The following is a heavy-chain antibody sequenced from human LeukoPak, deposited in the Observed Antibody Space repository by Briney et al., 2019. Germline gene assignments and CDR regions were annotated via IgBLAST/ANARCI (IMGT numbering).Heavy chain of an antibody. J-gene: IGHJ4*02. CDR2: ISSSSSSI. CDR1: GFTFTTFW. Sequence: TGGSLRLSCATSGFTFTTFWMHWVRQAPGKGLEWVSSISSSSSSIYYADSVKGRFTISRDNAKNSLYLQMNSLRAEDTGVYYCARRGAVAGTGDYWGQGTLVTVSS. D-gene: IGHD6-19*01. V-gene: IGHV3-21*01. CDR3: ARRGAVAGTGDY.